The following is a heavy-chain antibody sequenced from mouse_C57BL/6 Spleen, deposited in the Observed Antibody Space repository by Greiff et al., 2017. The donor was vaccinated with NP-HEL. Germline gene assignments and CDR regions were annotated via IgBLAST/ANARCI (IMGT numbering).Heavy chain of an antibody. CDR2: ISSGSSTI. Sequence: EVMLVESGGGLVKPGGSLKLSCAASGFTFSDYGMHWVRQAPEKGLEWVAYISSGSSTIYYADTVKGRFTISRDNAKNTLFLQMTRLRSEDTAMYYCARGERGAFDYWGQGTTLTVSS. V-gene: IGHV5-17*01. J-gene: IGHJ2*01. CDR3: ARGERGAFDY. CDR1: GFTFSDYG.